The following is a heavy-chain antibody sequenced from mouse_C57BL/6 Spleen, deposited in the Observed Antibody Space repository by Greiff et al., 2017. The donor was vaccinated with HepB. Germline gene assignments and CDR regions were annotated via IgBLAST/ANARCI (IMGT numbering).Heavy chain of an antibody. V-gene: IGHV1-64*01. CDR3: ERSGTMIPYYAMDY. D-gene: IGHD2-4*01. J-gene: IGHJ4*01. Sequence: QVQLQQPGAELVKPGASVKLSCKASGYTFTSYWMHWVKQRPGQGLEWIGMIHPNSGSTNYNEKFKSKATLTVDKSSSTAYMQLSSLTSEDSAVYYGERSGTMIPYYAMDYWGQGTSGTVSA. CDR1: GYTFTSYW. CDR2: IHPNSGST.